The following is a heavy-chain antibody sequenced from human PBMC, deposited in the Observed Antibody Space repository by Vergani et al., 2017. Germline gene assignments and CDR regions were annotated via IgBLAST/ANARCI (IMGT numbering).Heavy chain of an antibody. CDR3: ARDLRLLYNRFDP. CDR1: GFTFNQYG. J-gene: IGHJ5*02. D-gene: IGHD1-14*01. V-gene: IGHV3-33*01. CDR2: TWYDGSNK. Sequence: QVQLVESGGGVVQPGRSLRLSCAASGFTFNQYGMHWVRQAPGKGLEWVAVTWYDGSNKQYADSVKGRFTISRDNSKSTMYLLMNSLRDEDTGVYYCARDLRLLYNRFDPWGQGTLVTVSS.